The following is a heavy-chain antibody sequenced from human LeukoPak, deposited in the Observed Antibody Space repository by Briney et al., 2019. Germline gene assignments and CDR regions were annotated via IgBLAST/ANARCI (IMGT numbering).Heavy chain of an antibody. J-gene: IGHJ4*02. CDR2: IIPIFGTA. CDR1: GGTFSSYA. Sequence: SVKVSCKASGGTFSSYAISWVQQAPGQGLEWMGGIIPIFGTANYAQKFQGRVMITADKSTSTAYMELSSLRSEDTAVYYCARAKLGYCSSTSCYQGADFDYWGQGTLVTVSS. D-gene: IGHD2-2*01. CDR3: ARAKLGYCSSTSCYQGADFDY. V-gene: IGHV1-69*06.